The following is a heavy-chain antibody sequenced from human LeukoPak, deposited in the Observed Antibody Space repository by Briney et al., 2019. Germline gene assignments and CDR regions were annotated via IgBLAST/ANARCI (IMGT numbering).Heavy chain of an antibody. CDR3: ARESYSSGTDAFDI. D-gene: IGHD6-25*01. V-gene: IGHV4-59*01. CDR2: IYYSGSA. CDR1: GGSISSYY. Sequence: PSETLSLTCTVSGGSISSYYWSWIRQPLGKGLEWIGYIYYSGSANYNPSLKSQVTISVDTSKNQFSLKLSSVTAADTAVYYCARESYSSGTDAFDIWGQGTMVTVSS. J-gene: IGHJ3*02.